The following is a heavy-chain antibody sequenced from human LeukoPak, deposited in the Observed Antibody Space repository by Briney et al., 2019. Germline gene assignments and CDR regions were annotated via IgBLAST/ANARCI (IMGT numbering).Heavy chain of an antibody. J-gene: IGHJ4*02. V-gene: IGHV4-59*01. Sequence: SETLSLTCTVSGGSISPYYWSWLRQPPGKGLEWIGFISYSGSTTYNPSLKSRVTISVDTSKNQFSLKLSSVTAADTAVYYCARDHGGSYSDYWGQGTLVTVSS. CDR1: GGSISPYY. D-gene: IGHD1-26*01. CDR3: ARDHGGSYSDY. CDR2: ISYSGST.